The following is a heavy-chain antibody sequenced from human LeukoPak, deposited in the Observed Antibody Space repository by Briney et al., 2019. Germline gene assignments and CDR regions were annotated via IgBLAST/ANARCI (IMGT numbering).Heavy chain of an antibody. CDR3: ARGRGMDV. V-gene: IGHV3-7*01. Sequence: PGGSLRLSCAASEFTFNNYWMNWLRQAPGKGLEWVANIKQDGSEKYYVDSVKGRLTISRDNAKNSLYLHMNSLRAEDTAVYYCARGRGMDVWGQGTTVTVSS. CDR2: IKQDGSEK. CDR1: EFTFNNYW. J-gene: IGHJ6*02.